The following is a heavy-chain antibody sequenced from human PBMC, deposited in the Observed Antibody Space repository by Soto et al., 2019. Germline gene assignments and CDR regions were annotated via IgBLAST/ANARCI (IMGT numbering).Heavy chain of an antibody. J-gene: IGHJ4*02. CDR1: GYTXTCYY. D-gene: IGHD3-22*01. CDR2: INPSGGST. Sequence: ASVKVSCKASGYTXTCYYMHWVRQAPGQGLEWMGIINPSGGSTSYAQKFQGRVTMTRDTSTSTVYMELSSLRPEDTAVYYCARDRYDSIKEFDYWGQGTLVTVSS. CDR3: ARDRYDSIKEFDY. V-gene: IGHV1-46*01.